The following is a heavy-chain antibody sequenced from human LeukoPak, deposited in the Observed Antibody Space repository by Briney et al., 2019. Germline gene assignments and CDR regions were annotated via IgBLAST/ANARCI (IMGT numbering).Heavy chain of an antibody. Sequence: GGSLRLSCAASGFSVSNNYMSWVRQAPGKGLEWVSAISGSAESTYYADSVKGQFTISRDNSKNTLYLQMNSLRAEDTALYYCAKDHGSGLLYFDYWGQGTLVTVSS. CDR1: GFSVSNNY. CDR3: AKDHGSGLLYFDY. V-gene: IGHV3-23*01. J-gene: IGHJ4*02. D-gene: IGHD6-19*01. CDR2: ISGSAEST.